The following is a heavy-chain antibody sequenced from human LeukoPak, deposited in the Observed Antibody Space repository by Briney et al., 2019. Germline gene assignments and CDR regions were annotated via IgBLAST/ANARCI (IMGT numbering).Heavy chain of an antibody. CDR1: GGTFSSYA. CDR2: IIPIFGTA. Sequence: ASVKVSCKASGGTFSSYAISWVRQAPGQGLEWMGGIIPIFGTANYAQKFRGRVTITADESTSTAYMELSSLRSEDTAVYYCARDKVGYSYARGYMDVWGKGTTVTVSS. V-gene: IGHV1-69*13. J-gene: IGHJ6*03. D-gene: IGHD5-18*01. CDR3: ARDKVGYSYARGYMDV.